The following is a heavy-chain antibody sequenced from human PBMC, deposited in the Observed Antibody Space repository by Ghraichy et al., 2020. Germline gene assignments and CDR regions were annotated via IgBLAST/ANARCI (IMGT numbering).Heavy chain of an antibody. CDR3: ARGPLPTAAGWTRYYYYYMDV. J-gene: IGHJ6*03. CDR1: GYTFTGYY. CDR2: INPNSGGT. V-gene: IGHV1-2*02. Sequence: ASVKVSCKASGYTFTGYYMHWVRQAPGQGLEWMGWINPNSGGTNYAQKFQGRVTMTRDTSISTAYMELSRLRSDDTAVYYCARGPLPTAAGWTRYYYYYMDVWGKGTTVTVSS. D-gene: IGHD6-13*01.